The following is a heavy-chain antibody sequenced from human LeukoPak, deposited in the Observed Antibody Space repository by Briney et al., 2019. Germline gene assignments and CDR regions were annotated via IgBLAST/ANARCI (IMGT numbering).Heavy chain of an antibody. V-gene: IGHV3-30-3*01. D-gene: IGHD4-17*01. CDR2: ISYDGSNK. J-gene: IGHJ5*02. CDR1: GFTFSSYA. Sequence: GGSLRLSCAASGFTFSSYAMHWVRQAPGKGLEWVAVISYDGSNKYYADSVKGRFTISRDNSKNTLYLQMNSLRAEDTAVYYCARETTTVTLPSYNWFDPWGQGTLVTVSS. CDR3: ARETTTVTLPSYNWFDP.